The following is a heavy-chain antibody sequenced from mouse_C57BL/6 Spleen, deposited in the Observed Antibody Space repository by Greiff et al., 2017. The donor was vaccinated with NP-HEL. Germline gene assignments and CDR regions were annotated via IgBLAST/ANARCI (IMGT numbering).Heavy chain of an antibody. D-gene: IGHD2-3*01. V-gene: IGHV1-61*01. CDR2: IYPSDSET. CDR1: GYTFTSYW. CDR3: ARWWVGTYDGYYFDY. Sequence: QVQLQQPGAELVRPGSSVKLSCKASGYTFTSYWMDWVKQRPGQGLEWIGNIYPSDSETHYNQKFKDKATLTVDKSSSTAYMQLSSLTSEDSAVYYCARWWVGTYDGYYFDYWGQGTTLTVSS. J-gene: IGHJ2*01.